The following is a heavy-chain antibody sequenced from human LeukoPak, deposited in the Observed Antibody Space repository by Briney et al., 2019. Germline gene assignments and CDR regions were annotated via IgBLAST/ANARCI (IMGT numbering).Heavy chain of an antibody. CDR2: INPSGGST. V-gene: IGHV1-46*01. CDR3: ARVRRDGYTIGYFDY. Sequence: ASVKVSCKASGYTFTSYYMYWVRQAPGQGLEWMGIINPSGGSTSYAQKFQGRVTMTRDMSTSTVYMELSSLRSEDTAVYYCARVRRDGYTIGYFDYWGQGTLVTASS. CDR1: GYTFTSYY. D-gene: IGHD5-24*01. J-gene: IGHJ4*02.